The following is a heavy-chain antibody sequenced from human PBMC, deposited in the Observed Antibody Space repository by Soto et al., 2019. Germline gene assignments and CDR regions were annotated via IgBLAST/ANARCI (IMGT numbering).Heavy chain of an antibody. CDR1: GYTFTSYA. J-gene: IGHJ3*02. Sequence: ASVKVSCKASGYTFTSYAMHWVRQAPGQRLEWMGWINAGNGNTKYSQKFQGRVTITRDTSASTAYMELSSLRSEDTAVYYCAIPQGRVVGWYHLDAFDIWGQGTMVTVSS. CDR2: INAGNGNT. D-gene: IGHD6-19*01. V-gene: IGHV1-3*01. CDR3: AIPQGRVVGWYHLDAFDI.